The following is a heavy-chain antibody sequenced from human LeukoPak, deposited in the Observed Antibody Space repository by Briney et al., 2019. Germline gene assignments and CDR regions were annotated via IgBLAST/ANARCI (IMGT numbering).Heavy chain of an antibody. D-gene: IGHD3-10*01. CDR2: ISYDGSNK. CDR1: GFTFSSYA. CDR3: ARDGDYYGSGSYFDY. J-gene: IGHJ4*02. Sequence: GGSLRLSCVASGFTFSSYAMHWVRQAPGKGLEWVAVISYDGSNKYYADSVKGRFTISRDNSKNTLYLQMNSLRAEDTAVYYCARDGDYYGSGSYFDYWGQGTLVTVSS. V-gene: IGHV3-30-3*01.